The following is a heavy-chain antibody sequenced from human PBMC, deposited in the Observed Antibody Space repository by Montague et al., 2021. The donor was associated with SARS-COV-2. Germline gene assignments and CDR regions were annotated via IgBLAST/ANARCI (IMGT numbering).Heavy chain of an antibody. CDR2: IGST. J-gene: IGHJ4*02. CDR3: TMLYGGGGGRGY. CDR1: SGSIDGNY. V-gene: IGHV4-59*01. Sequence: SETRSLTCTVSSGSIDGNYWTWVRQPPGKGLEWIGQIGSTNYNPSLESRIRTSVDTSKSQFTLNLGSVTAADSAIYYCTMLYGGGGGRGYWGQGTLVTVSS. D-gene: IGHD4-23*01.